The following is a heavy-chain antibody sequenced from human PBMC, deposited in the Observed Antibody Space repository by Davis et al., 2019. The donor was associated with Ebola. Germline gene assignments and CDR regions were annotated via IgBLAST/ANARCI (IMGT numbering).Heavy chain of an antibody. Sequence: ASVKVSCKASGYIFSDYGITWVRQAPGQGLEWMGWMSPYSGITNYPQKIQGRVTMTADTSTSTAYMELRSLRSDDTAVYYCARAMGPIAAAANVWLDPWGQGALVTVSS. CDR1: GYIFSDYG. D-gene: IGHD6-13*01. CDR3: ARAMGPIAAAANVWLDP. CDR2: MSPYSGIT. V-gene: IGHV1-18*01. J-gene: IGHJ5*02.